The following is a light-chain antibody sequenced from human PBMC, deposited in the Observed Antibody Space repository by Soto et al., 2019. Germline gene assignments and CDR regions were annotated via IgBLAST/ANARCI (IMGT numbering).Light chain of an antibody. J-gene: IGKJ5*01. CDR3: HQYNNWPLT. CDR2: GAS. Sequence: EIVMTQSPATLSVSPGERATLSCRASQSVSGNLAWYQQKPGQAPRLLIYGASTRATGIPVRFSGSGSGTEFSLTINSLQSEDFAGYYCHQYNNWPLTFGQGTRLEIK. V-gene: IGKV3D-15*01. CDR1: QSVSGN.